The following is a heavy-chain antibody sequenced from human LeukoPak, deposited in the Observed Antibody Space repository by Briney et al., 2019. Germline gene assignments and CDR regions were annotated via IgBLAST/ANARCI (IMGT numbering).Heavy chain of an antibody. CDR2: LIGSSGST. CDR1: GFTFSSYA. D-gene: IGHD5-12*01. CDR3: VKGAYDYIEIAYFDY. V-gene: IGHV3-23*01. Sequence: GGSLRLSCAASGFTFSSYAMSWVRQAPGKGLEWVSVLIGSSGSTDYADSVKGQFTISRDASKNTLYLEMNSLRAEDTAIYYCVKGAYDYIEIAYFDYWGQGTRVTVSS. J-gene: IGHJ4*02.